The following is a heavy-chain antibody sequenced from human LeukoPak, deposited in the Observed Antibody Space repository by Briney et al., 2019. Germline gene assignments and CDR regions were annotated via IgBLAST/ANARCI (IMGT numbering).Heavy chain of an antibody. Sequence: ASVKVSCKASRYIFPNYYIHWVRQAPGQGLEWMGIMNPSGGSTSYAQKFQGWVTMTRDTSISTAYMELSRLRSDDTAVYYCAREGSSSSWYIDYWGQGTLVTVSS. CDR1: RYIFPNYY. CDR3: AREGSSSSWYIDY. D-gene: IGHD6-13*01. CDR2: MNPSGGST. V-gene: IGHV1-46*01. J-gene: IGHJ4*02.